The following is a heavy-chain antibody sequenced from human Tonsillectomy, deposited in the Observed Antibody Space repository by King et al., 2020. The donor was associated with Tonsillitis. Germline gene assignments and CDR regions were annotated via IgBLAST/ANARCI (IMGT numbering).Heavy chain of an antibody. D-gene: IGHD3-3*01. V-gene: IGHV3-23*04. J-gene: IGHJ4*02. Sequence: VQLVEYGGGLVQPGGSLRLSCAASGFTFSTNAMSWVRQAPGKGLDWVSTISGSGGSAYYADSVKGRFTISRDNSKNTLYLQMNSLRAEDTAVYYCAKGTFGVPDFDYWGQGALVTVSS. CDR1: GFTFSTNA. CDR2: ISGSGGSA. CDR3: AKGTFGVPDFDY.